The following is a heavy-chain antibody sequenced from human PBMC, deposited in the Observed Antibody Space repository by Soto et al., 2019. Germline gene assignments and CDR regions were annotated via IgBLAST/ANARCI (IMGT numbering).Heavy chain of an antibody. CDR2: ISYDGRNK. CDR3: VKDGSSGWPYFYDMDV. CDR1: GFTFSSYG. V-gene: IGHV3-30*18. J-gene: IGHJ6*02. D-gene: IGHD6-19*01. Sequence: QVQLVESGGGVVQPGRSLRLSCAASGFTFSSYGMHWVRQAPGKGLEWVAVISYDGRNKYYADAVKGRFTISRDNSKNTLYLPMSSLIAEDSAVYYCVKDGSSGWPYFYDMDVWGQGTTVTVSS.